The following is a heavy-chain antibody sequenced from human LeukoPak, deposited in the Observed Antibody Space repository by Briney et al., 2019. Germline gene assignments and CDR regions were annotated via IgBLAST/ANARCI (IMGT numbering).Heavy chain of an antibody. Sequence: QPGGSLRLSCEASEFTVSSNYMSWVRQAPGKGLEWVSVIYSGGSTHYADSVKGRFIMSRDNSKNTLYLEMNSLRVEDTAVYYCVGAGMSRYDFDYWGQGTLVTVSS. CDR3: VGAGMSRYDFDY. V-gene: IGHV3-66*01. D-gene: IGHD6-13*01. CDR2: IYSGGST. CDR1: EFTVSSNY. J-gene: IGHJ4*02.